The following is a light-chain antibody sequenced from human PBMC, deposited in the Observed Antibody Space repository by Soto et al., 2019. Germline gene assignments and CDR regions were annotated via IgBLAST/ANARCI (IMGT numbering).Light chain of an antibody. CDR1: QSVSIY. CDR2: GAS. Sequence: EIVMTQSPATLSVSPGERVTLSCRASQSVSIYLAWYQQRPGQAPRPLIYGASTWATGIPARFSASGSGTDFTLTINSLQSEDFAVYYCQQYNYWPLTFGGGTRVEI. CDR3: QQYNYWPLT. J-gene: IGKJ4*01. V-gene: IGKV3-15*01.